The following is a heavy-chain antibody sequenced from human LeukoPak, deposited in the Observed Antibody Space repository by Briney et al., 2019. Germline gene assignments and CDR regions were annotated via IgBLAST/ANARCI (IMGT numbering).Heavy chain of an antibody. CDR1: GYTFTGYY. CDR2: INPNSGGT. D-gene: IGHD5-18*01. V-gene: IGHV1-2*06. CDR3: ARESMALTEDTAMVMGYYYYYYMDV. J-gene: IGHJ6*03. Sequence: PRASVKVSCKASGYTFTGYYMHWVRQAPGQGLEWMGRINPNSGGTNHAQKFQVRVTMTRDTSISTAYMELSRLRSDDTAVYYCARESMALTEDTAMVMGYYYYYYMDVWGKGTTVTVSS.